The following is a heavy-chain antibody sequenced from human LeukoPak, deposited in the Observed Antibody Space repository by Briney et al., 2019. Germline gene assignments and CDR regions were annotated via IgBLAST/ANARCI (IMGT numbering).Heavy chain of an antibody. CDR2: ISYSGST. CDR1: GGSIRSYY. D-gene: IGHD1-26*01. CDR3: AGAGDASNRWDSFAS. V-gene: IGHV4-59*01. J-gene: IGHJ4*02. Sequence: PSETLSLTCTVSGGSIRSYYWSWIRQPPGKGLEWIGYISYSGSTNYNPSLKSRVTISVDKSKNQFSLKLSSVTAADTAVYFCAGAGDASNRWDSFASGGQGPLSPSPQ.